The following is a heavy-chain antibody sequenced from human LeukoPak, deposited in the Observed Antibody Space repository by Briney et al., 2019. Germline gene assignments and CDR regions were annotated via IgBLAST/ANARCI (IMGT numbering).Heavy chain of an antibody. V-gene: IGHV1-8*01. CDR3: ARGFAFLDTAMVTTPLFDY. CDR1: GDTFTSDE. J-gene: IGHJ4*02. D-gene: IGHD5-18*01. CDR2: MNPNSGNT. Sequence: AAVKVSCKASGDTFTSDEIIEVRQATGQRLEWMGWMNPNSGNTGYAQKFQGRVTMTRNTSISTAYMELSSLRSEDTAVYYCARGFAFLDTAMVTTPLFDYWGQGTLVTVSS.